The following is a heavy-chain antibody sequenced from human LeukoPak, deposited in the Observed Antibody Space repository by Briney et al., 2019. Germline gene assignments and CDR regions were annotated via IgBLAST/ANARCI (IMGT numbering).Heavy chain of an antibody. CDR3: ASLQVTAAPGMNFDS. D-gene: IGHD6-13*01. CDR2: ISYDGSNK. V-gene: IGHV3-30-3*01. J-gene: IGHJ4*02. CDR1: GFTFSSYA. Sequence: PGRSLRLSCAASGFTFSSYAMHWVRQAPGKGLEWVAVISYDGSNKYYADSVKGRFTISRDNAKNSLYLQMDSLRAEDTAVYYCASLQVTAAPGMNFDSWGQGTLVTVSS.